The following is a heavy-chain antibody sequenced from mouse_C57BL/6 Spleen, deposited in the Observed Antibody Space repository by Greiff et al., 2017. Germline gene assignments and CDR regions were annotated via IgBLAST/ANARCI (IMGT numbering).Heavy chain of an antibody. J-gene: IGHJ2*01. D-gene: IGHD1-1*01. CDR1: GYTFTSYW. CDR3: ARSRTTVVAEGNYFDY. CDR2: INPSNGGT. Sequence: QVQLQQPGTELVKPGASVKLSCKASGYTFTSYWMHWVKQRPGQGLEWIGNINPSNGGTNYNEKFKSKATLTVDKSSSTAYMQLSSLTSEDSAVYYCARSRTTVVAEGNYFDYWGQGTTRTVSS. V-gene: IGHV1-53*01.